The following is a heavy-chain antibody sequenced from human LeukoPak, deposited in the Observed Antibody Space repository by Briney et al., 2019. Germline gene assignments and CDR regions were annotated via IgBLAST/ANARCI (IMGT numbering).Heavy chain of an antibody. Sequence: GGSLRLSCVGTGFPFSSYWMHWDRQVPGKGLVWVARINEDGSIRNYADSVKGRFTVSRDNAKNTLHLQMNSLRGEDTAVFYCARDLGGRWGYWGQGTLVTVFS. D-gene: IGHD5-24*01. CDR3: ARDLGGRWGY. CDR1: GFPFSSYW. V-gene: IGHV3-74*01. CDR2: INEDGSIR. J-gene: IGHJ4*02.